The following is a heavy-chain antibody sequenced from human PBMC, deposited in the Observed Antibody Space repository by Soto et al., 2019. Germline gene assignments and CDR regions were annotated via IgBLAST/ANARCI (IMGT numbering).Heavy chain of an antibody. D-gene: IGHD1-26*01. CDR1: GGPFSSSA. J-gene: IGHJ4*02. V-gene: IGHV1-69*06. CDR2: IIPIFGTA. Sequence: SVKVSCKASGGPFSSSAISWVRQAPGQGLEWMGGIIPIFGTANYAQKFQGRVTITEDKSTSTAYMELSSLRSEDTAVYYCASASEWELHTGGIDYWGQGTLVTFSS. CDR3: ASASEWELHTGGIDY.